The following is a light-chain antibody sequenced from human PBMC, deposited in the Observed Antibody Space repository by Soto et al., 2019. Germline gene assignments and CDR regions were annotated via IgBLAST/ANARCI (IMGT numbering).Light chain of an antibody. Sequence: DIQLTQSPSSLSASVGYRVTITCRASQSITNYLNWYQQKPGKAPELLIYAASTLQRGVPSRFSGSGSGTEFAFTISSLQPEDFATYYCQQTYITPRTFGQGTKLEVK. CDR1: QSITNY. V-gene: IGKV1-39*01. J-gene: IGKJ1*01. CDR3: QQTYITPRT. CDR2: AAS.